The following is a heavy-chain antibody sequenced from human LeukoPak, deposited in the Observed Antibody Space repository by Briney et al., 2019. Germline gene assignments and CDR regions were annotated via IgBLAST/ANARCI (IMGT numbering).Heavy chain of an antibody. J-gene: IGHJ4*02. Sequence: GESLKISCKASGYSFTSYWIGWVRQMPEKGLERMGIIYPGDSDTRYSPSFQGQVTISADKSISTAYLQWSSLKASDTAMYYCARVIRWLYCSSTSCYGAFDYWGQGTLVTVSS. CDR3: ARVIRWLYCSSTSCYGAFDY. V-gene: IGHV5-51*01. D-gene: IGHD2-2*01. CDR1: GYSFTSYW. CDR2: IYPGDSDT.